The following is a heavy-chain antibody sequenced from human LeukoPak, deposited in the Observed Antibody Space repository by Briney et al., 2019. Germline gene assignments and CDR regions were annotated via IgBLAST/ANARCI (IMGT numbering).Heavy chain of an antibody. D-gene: IGHD3-10*01. CDR3: AREREYSYGSRSYGSGMDV. J-gene: IGHJ6*02. CDR2: IYYSGST. V-gene: IGHV4-30-4*01. Sequence: PSQTLSLTCTVSGGSISSGDYYWSWIRQPPGKGLEWIGYIYYSGSTYYNPSLKSRVTISVDTSKNQFSLKLSSVTAADTAVYYCAREREYSYGSRSYGSGMDVWGQGTTVTVSS. CDR1: GGSISSGDYY.